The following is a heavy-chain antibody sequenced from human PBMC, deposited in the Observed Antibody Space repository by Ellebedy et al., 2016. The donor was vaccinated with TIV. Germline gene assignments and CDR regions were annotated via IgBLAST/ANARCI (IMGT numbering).Heavy chain of an antibody. D-gene: IGHD3-3*01. V-gene: IGHV3-74*01. Sequence: PGGSLRLSCAASRVTFRSYWMHWVRQAPGEGLVWVARINNDCSSTNYADSVKGRFTISRDNAESILYLQMNSLRVEDTAMYYCAGDLDVWGQGILVTVSS. CDR1: RVTFRSYW. CDR2: INNDCSST. J-gene: IGHJ4*02. CDR3: AGDLDV.